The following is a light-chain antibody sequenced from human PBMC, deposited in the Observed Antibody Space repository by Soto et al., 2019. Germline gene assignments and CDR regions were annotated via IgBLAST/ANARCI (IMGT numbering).Light chain of an antibody. J-gene: IGLJ1*01. Sequence: QSALTQPRSVSGSPGQSVTISCTGTSSDVGGYNYVSWYQHHPGKAPKLMIYDVSKRPSGVPDRFSGSKSGNTASLTISGLQAEDEADYYCCSYAGTYTLSVFGTGTQLTVL. V-gene: IGLV2-11*01. CDR2: DVS. CDR1: SSDVGGYNY. CDR3: CSYAGTYTLSV.